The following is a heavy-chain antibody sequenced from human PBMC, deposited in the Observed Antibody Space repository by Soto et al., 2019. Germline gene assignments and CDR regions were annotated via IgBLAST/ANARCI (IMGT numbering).Heavy chain of an antibody. CDR1: GFTFSTYP. J-gene: IGHJ6*02. CDR2: ISGSGIST. V-gene: IGHV3-23*01. CDR3: VKPPVITASYYYYDMDV. Sequence: EAQLLESGGGLVQPGGSLRLSCAASGFTFSTYPMSWFRQAPGKGLEWVSGISGSGISTYYTDSVKGRFTISRDNSKNTVFLQMNSLRDEETAVYYCVKPPVITASYYYYDMDVWGQGTTVTVSS. D-gene: IGHD4-4*01.